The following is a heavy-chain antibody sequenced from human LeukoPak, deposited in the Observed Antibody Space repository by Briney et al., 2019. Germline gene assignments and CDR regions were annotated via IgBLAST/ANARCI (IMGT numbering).Heavy chain of an antibody. CDR2: INPNNGFT. CDR3: ARDRGARLERFYAFDF. V-gene: IGHV1-2*02. D-gene: IGHD1-1*01. CDR1: GYAFTGSY. Sequence: ASVKVSCKAAGYAFTGSYIHWVRQAPGQGLEWMGWINPNNGFTAYAQNFQGRVTMTRDTSICTAYMDLSRLTSDDTAVYFCARDRGARLERFYAFDFWGQGTTVTVSS. J-gene: IGHJ3*01.